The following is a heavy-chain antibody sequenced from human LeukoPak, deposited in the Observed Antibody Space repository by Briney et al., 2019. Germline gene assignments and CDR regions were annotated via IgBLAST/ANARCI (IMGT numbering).Heavy chain of an antibody. J-gene: IGHJ4*02. D-gene: IGHD4-17*01. CDR3: ARRGMTAVTTRSFDY. V-gene: IGHV4-39*01. Sequence: SETLSLTCTVSGGSIRSTSYYWDWIRQPQGKGLEWIGTIYYSGSTYYNPSLKSRVTISVDTSNNQFSLNLSSVTAADTAVYYCARRGMTAVTTRSFDYWGQGTLVTVSS. CDR2: IYYSGST. CDR1: GGSIRSTSYY.